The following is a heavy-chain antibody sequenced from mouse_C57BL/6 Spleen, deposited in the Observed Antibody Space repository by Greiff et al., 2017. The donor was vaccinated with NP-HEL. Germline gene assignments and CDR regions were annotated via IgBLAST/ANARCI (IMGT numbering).Heavy chain of an antibody. J-gene: IGHJ3*01. Sequence: QVQLQQSGAELVKPGASVKLSCKASGYTFTSYWMHWVKQRPGQGLEWIGMIHPNSGSTNYNEKFKSKATLTVDKSSSTAYMQLSSLTSEDSAVYYCARGNGYDGGAWFAYWGQGTLVTVSA. V-gene: IGHV1-64*01. CDR2: IHPNSGST. CDR3: ARGNGYDGGAWFAY. CDR1: GYTFTSYW. D-gene: IGHD2-2*01.